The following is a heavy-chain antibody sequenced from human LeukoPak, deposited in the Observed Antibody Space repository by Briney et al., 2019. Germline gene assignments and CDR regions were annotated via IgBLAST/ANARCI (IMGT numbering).Heavy chain of an antibody. V-gene: IGHV3-11*04. CDR1: GFIFSDYY. CDR3: ARSNINDY. D-gene: IGHD2-8*01. J-gene: IGHJ4*02. CDR2: ISSSSSTI. Sequence: GGSLRLSCAASGFIFSDYYMSWIRQVPGKGLEWVSYISSSSSTIYYADSVKGRFTISRDNAKNSLYLQMNSLRDEDTAVYYCARSNINDYWGQGTQVTVSS.